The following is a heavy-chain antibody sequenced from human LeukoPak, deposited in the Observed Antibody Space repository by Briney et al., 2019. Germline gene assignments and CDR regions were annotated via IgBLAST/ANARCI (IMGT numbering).Heavy chain of an antibody. V-gene: IGHV3-23*01. CDR2: ISGSGGTT. J-gene: IGHJ4*02. D-gene: IGHD3-22*01. CDR3: AKDYYSGSSGYSPIDY. CDR1: GFTFSRYA. Sequence: PGGSLRLSCAASGFTFSRYAMNWVRQAPGKGLEWVSGISGSGGTTYYTDSVRGRFTISRGNSKNTLYLQMNSLRAEDTAVYYCAKDYYSGSSGYSPIDYWGQGTLVTVSS.